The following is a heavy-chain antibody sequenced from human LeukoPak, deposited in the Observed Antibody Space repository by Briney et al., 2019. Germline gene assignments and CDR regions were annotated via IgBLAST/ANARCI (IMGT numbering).Heavy chain of an antibody. CDR1: GFTFSSYD. Sequence: GGSLRLSCAASGFTFSSYDMHWVRQAPGKGLEWVTFIRYDGSNKYYADSVKGRFTISRDNAKNSLHLQMNSLRAEDTAVYYCAREYSSSWYLAFDIWGQGTMVTVSS. D-gene: IGHD6-13*01. J-gene: IGHJ3*02. V-gene: IGHV3-30*02. CDR3: AREYSSSWYLAFDI. CDR2: IRYDGSNK.